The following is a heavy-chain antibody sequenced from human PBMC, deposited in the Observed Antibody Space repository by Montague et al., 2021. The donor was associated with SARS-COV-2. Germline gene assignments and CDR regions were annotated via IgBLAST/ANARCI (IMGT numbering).Heavy chain of an antibody. CDR1: GFSLSTSGMC. CDR2: IDWDDDK. V-gene: IGHV2-70*01. D-gene: IGHD4-23*01. Sequence: PALVKPTQTLTLTCTFSGFSLSTSGMCVSWIRPPPGKALEWLTLIDWDDDKYYSTSLKTRLTISKDTSTNQVVLTMTNMDPVDTATYYCARSYGTTVVTRAFDYWGQGTLVTVSS. CDR3: ARSYGTTVVTRAFDY. J-gene: IGHJ4*02.